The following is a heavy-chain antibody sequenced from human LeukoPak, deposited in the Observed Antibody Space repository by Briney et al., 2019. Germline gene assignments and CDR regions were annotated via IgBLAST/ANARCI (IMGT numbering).Heavy chain of an antibody. CDR3: ARGIYGDYADY. J-gene: IGHJ4*02. CDR2: ISSSSSTT. V-gene: IGHV3-48*01. D-gene: IGHD4-17*01. Sequence: GGSLRLSCAASGFTFSTYSMNWVRQAPGKGLEWIAYISSSSSTTYYADSVKGRFTISRDNAKNSLYLQMNSLRAEDTAVYYCARGIYGDYADYWGQGTLVTVSS. CDR1: GFTFSTYS.